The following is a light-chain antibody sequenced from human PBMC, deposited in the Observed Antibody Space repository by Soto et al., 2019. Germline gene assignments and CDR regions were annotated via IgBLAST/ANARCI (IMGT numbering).Light chain of an antibody. V-gene: IGKV3-15*01. CDR1: QSVSSK. CDR2: GAS. J-gene: IGKJ1*01. CDR3: QQYNKWPST. Sequence: ETVMTQSPATLSLSPGERATLSCRASQSVSSKLVWYQQKPGQAPRFLIYGASTRATGIPARFSGSGSGTEFTLTISSLQSEDFAVYYCQQYNKWPSTFGQGTKVDIK.